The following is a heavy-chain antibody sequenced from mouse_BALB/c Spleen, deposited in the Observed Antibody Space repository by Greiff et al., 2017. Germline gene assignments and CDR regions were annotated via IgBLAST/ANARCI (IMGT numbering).Heavy chain of an antibody. V-gene: IGHV1-18*01. D-gene: IGHD1-1*01. CDR2: INPNNGGT. J-gene: IGHJ2*01. Sequence: VQLKESGPELVKPGASVQIPCKASGYTFTDYNMDWVKQSHGKSLEWIGDINPNNGGTIYNQKFKGKATLTVDKSSSTAYMGLRSLTSEDTAVYYCARDYYGTFDDWGQGTTLTVAS. CDR3: ARDYYGTFDD. CDR1: GYTFTDYN.